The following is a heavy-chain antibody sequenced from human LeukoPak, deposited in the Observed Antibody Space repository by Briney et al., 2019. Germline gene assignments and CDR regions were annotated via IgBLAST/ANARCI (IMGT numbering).Heavy chain of an antibody. V-gene: IGHV3-7*01. Sequence: PGGSLRLSCATSGFTFSSNWMSWVRHVPGRGLDWVANIKPDGSAGYYAASVKGRFTVSRDNAKNSLYLQMNSLRAEDTAVYYCARDRDGYWGQGTLVTVSS. CDR3: ARDRDGY. D-gene: IGHD3-10*01. J-gene: IGHJ4*02. CDR2: IKPDGSAG. CDR1: GFTFSSNW.